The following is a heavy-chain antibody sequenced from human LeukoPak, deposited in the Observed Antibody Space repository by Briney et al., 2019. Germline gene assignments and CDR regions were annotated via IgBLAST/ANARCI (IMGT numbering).Heavy chain of an antibody. V-gene: IGHV3-30*18. CDR3: AKASSSTSYYYYYGMDV. CDR1: GFTFSSYG. CDR2: ISYDGSNK. D-gene: IGHD2-2*01. J-gene: IGHJ6*02. Sequence: PGRSLRLSCAASGFTFSSYGMHWVRQAPGKGLEWVAVISYDGSNKYYADSVKGRFTISRDNSKNTLYLQMNSLRVEDTAVYYCAKASSSTSYYYYYGMDVWGQGTTVTVSS.